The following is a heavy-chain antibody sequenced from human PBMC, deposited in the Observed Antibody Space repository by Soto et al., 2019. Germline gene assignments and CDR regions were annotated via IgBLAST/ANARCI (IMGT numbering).Heavy chain of an antibody. Sequence: SATLSITCTVSGGSVSSGSYYWSWIRQPPGKGLEWIGYIYYIGSTNYNPSLKSVVTIPVDTSKNQFSLKLSSVTAGDRAVYYCARDRDSSVVFDIWGKGKMVPVSS. CDR1: GGSVSSGSYY. D-gene: IGHD5-18*01. CDR3: ARDRDSSVVFDI. V-gene: IGHV4-61*01. CDR2: IYYIGST. J-gene: IGHJ3*02.